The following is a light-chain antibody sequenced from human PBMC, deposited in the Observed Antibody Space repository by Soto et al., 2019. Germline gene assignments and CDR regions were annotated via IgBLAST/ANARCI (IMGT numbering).Light chain of an antibody. CDR2: RDV. Sequence: SYELTQPLSVSVALGQTARLTCGGNNIGSKNVHWYKHKPGQAPVLVIYRDVNRPSGIPERFSGSNSGNTATLTISRAQAGDEADYYCQVWDSSTAAWVFGGGTKLTV. J-gene: IGLJ3*02. CDR1: NIGSKN. CDR3: QVWDSSTAAWV. V-gene: IGLV3-9*01.